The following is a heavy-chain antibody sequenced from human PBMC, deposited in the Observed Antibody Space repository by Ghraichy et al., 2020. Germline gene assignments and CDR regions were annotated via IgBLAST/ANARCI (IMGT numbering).Heavy chain of an antibody. CDR2: MNPDGVEI. J-gene: IGHJ4*02. V-gene: IGHV3-7*03. CDR1: GSAFTFSNSW. Sequence: GGSLRLSCVASGSAFTFSNSWMNWVRQAPGKGLEWVASMNPDGVEIYYIDSVRGRFTISRDNAKNSLSLQMNSLRAEDTAMYYCARDVGWGAFDYWDQGTLVTVSS. CDR3: ARDVGWGAFDY. D-gene: IGHD1-26*01.